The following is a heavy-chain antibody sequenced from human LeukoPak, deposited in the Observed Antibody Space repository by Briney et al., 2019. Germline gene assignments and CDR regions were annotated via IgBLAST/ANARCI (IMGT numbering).Heavy chain of an antibody. CDR2: INSDGSTT. V-gene: IGHV3-74*01. J-gene: IGHJ5*02. CDR1: GFTFSSYW. Sequence: GSLRLSCAASGFTFSSYWMHWVRHAPGKGPMWVSRINSDGSTTDYADSVKGRFTISRDNAKSTLYLQMNILTAEDTAVYYCARDWWFDPWGQGTLVTVAS. CDR3: ARDWWFDP.